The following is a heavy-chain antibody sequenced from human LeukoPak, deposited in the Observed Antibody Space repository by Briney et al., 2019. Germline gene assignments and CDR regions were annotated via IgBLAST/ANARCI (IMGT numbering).Heavy chain of an antibody. CDR2: MWHDGKHK. D-gene: IGHD2-15*01. V-gene: IGHV3-33*01. CDR1: GFTLRSYG. J-gene: IGHJ4*02. CDR3: ARDRGSDDPIDY. Sequence: SGGSLRLSCAASGFTLRSYGMHGLRQATGKGLEWVAVMWHDGKHKFYLDSVKGRFTVSRDNSKNTLSLQMDSLRVEDTAVYYCARDRGSDDPIDYWGQGTLVTVSS.